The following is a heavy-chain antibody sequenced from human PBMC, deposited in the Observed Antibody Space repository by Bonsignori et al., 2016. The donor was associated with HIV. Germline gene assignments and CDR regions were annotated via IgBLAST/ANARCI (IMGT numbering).Heavy chain of an antibody. CDR3: AKDSGDWLGMFDN. Sequence: GGSLRLSCAASGFTFSDYAMSWVRQTPGAGLEWVSLISSSGRFTKYPDSVKGRFTISRDNSRNTLYLRIDSLRAEDTAVYYCAKDSGDWLGMFDNWGQGTPVTVSS. CDR1: GFTFSDYA. D-gene: IGHD2-21*02. CDR2: ISSSGRFT. J-gene: IGHJ4*02. V-gene: IGHV3-23*01.